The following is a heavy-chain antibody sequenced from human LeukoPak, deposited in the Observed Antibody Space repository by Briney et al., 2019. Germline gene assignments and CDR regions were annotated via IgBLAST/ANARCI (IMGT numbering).Heavy chain of an antibody. Sequence: GGSLRLSCAASGFTFNNFEMNWVQQAPGKGLEWGSYISSSGNNIYYADSVKGGFTISRDNAKNSLYLQMNSLRAEDTALYFCARGPPNYYDISGYFYLWGQGTLVTVSS. CDR2: ISSSGNNI. D-gene: IGHD3-22*01. CDR3: ARGPPNYYDISGYFYL. V-gene: IGHV3-48*03. CDR1: GFTFNNFE. J-gene: IGHJ4*02.